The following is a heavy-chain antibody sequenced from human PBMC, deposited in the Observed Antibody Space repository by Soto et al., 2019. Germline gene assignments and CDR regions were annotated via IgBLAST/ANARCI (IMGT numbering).Heavy chain of an antibody. CDR3: ARRTMGNYYYMDV. D-gene: IGHD3-10*01. CDR1: GSTLSDYY. J-gene: IGHJ6*03. V-gene: IGHV3-11*01. CDR2: ISSSGTID. Sequence: QVQLVESGGGLVKPGGSLRLSCVASGSTLSDYYMSWIRQAPGKGLEWVSYISSSGTIDNYADSVKGRFTISRDNAKNSLFLQMNGLRAEDTAVYYCARRTMGNYYYMDVWGKGTTVTVSS.